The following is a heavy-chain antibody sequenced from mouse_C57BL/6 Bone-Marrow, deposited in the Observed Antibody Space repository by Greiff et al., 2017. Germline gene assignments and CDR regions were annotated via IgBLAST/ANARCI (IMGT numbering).Heavy chain of an antibody. V-gene: IGHV5-4*03. CDR3: ASLYYGYDLYYFDY. Sequence: DVKLVESGGGLVKPGGSLKLSCAASGFTFSSYAMSWVRQTPEKRLEWVATISDGGSYTYYPDNVKGRFTISRDNAKNNLYLQMSHLKSEDTAMYYCASLYYGYDLYYFDYWGQGTTLTVSS. CDR1: GFTFSSYA. J-gene: IGHJ2*01. CDR2: ISDGGSYT. D-gene: IGHD2-2*01.